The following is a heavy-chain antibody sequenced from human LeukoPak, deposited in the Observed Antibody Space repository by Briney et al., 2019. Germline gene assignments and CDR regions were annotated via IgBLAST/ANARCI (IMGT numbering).Heavy chain of an antibody. CDR1: GFIFNNYA. D-gene: IGHD6-19*01. Sequence: GGSLRLSCAASGFIFNNYAMHWVRQPPGKGLEWVSGISWNSGSIDYADSVKGRFTISRDNAKNSLYLQMNSLRVEDTAFYYCAKDNRRHYTSGPNPDSLHWGQGALVTVSS. V-gene: IGHV3-9*01. CDR2: ISWNSGSI. CDR3: AKDNRRHYTSGPNPDSLH. J-gene: IGHJ4*02.